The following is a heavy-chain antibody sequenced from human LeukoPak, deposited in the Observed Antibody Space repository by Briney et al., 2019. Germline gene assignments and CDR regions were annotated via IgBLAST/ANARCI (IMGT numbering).Heavy chain of an antibody. CDR1: GGSISSGGYS. D-gene: IGHD3-10*01. CDR2: IYHSGST. J-gene: IGHJ3*02. CDR3: ARMSYYGSGSYPVSAFDI. Sequence: SQTLSLTCAVSGGSISSGGYSWSWIRQPPWKGLEWIGYIYHSGSTYYNPSLKSRVTISVDRSKNQFSLKLSSVTAADTAVYYCARMSYYGSGSYPVSAFDIWGQGTMVTVSS. V-gene: IGHV4-30-2*01.